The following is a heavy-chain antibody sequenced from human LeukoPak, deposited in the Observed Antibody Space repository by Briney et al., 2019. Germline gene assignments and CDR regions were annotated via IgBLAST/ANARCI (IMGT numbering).Heavy chain of an antibody. CDR1: GGSVSSYY. D-gene: IGHD3-10*01. CDR3: ARESYGSGSS. Sequence: SETLSLTCTVSGGSVSSYYWSWIRQPPGKGLEWIGYIYYSGSTNYNPSLESRVTISVDTSKNQFSLKLSSVTAADTAVYYCARESYGSGSSWGQGTLVTVSS. J-gene: IGHJ4*02. CDR2: IYYSGST. V-gene: IGHV4-59*02.